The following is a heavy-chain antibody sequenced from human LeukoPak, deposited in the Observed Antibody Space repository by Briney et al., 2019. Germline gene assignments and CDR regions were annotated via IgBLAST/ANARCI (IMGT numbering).Heavy chain of an antibody. D-gene: IGHD3-16*02. J-gene: IGHJ4*02. V-gene: IGHV3-30*02. Sequence: GGSLRLSCTAPGFPFNAYNVHWIRQSPGRGLEWVSFIRNDETEIHYADFAKGRFTISRDRSKNSVYLQMNSLRPDDTALYYCAKDGGRYRFDFWGQGTMVTVSS. CDR1: GFPFNAYN. CDR3: AKDGGRYRFDF. CDR2: IRNDETEI.